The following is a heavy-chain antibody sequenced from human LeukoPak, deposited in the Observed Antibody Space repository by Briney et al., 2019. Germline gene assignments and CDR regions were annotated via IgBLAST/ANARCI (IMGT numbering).Heavy chain of an antibody. CDR2: IYYSGST. D-gene: IGHD3-22*01. CDR3: TRGSIAYYYMDV. V-gene: IGHV4-59*01. CDR1: GGSISSYY. J-gene: IGHJ6*03. Sequence: SETLSLSCTVPGGSISSYYWSWIRQPPGKGLEWIGNIYYSGSTNYNPSLKSRVTISVETSKNQFSLKLSSVTAADAAVYYCTRGSIAYYYMDVWGKGTTVTISS.